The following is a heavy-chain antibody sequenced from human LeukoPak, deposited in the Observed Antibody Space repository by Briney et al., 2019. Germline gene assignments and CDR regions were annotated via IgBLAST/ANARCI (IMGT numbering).Heavy chain of an antibody. D-gene: IGHD5-24*01. V-gene: IGHV3-30*02. CDR3: AKVGFEMATIRRYYHYYGMDV. CDR1: GFTFSSYG. Sequence: GGSLRLSCAASGFTFSSYGMHWVRQAPGKGLEWVAFIRYDGSNKYYADSVKGRFTISRDNSKNTLYLQMNSLRAEDTAVYYCAKVGFEMATIRRYYHYYGMDVWGQGTTVTVSS. CDR2: IRYDGSNK. J-gene: IGHJ6*02.